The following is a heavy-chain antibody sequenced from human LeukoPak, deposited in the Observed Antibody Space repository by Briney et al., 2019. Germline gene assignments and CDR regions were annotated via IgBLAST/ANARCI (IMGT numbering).Heavy chain of an antibody. CDR3: AKDFGSYYYFDY. CDR1: GDSISNYY. Sequence: SETLSLTCTVSGDSISNYYWSWIRQPAGKGLEWIGRIYTSGSTNYNPSLKSRVTMSVDTSKNQFSLKLSSVTAADTAVYYCAKDFGSYYYFDYWGQGTLVTVSS. J-gene: IGHJ4*02. D-gene: IGHD1-26*01. V-gene: IGHV4-4*07. CDR2: IYTSGST.